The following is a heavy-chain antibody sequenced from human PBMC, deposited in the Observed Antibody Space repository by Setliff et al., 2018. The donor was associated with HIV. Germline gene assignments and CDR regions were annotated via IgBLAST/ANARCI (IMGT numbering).Heavy chain of an antibody. CDR1: GYSFTGYY. J-gene: IGHJ6*04. D-gene: IGHD3-10*01. CDR2: INPNSGGT. V-gene: IGHV1-2*06. CDR3: ASGKGVGGVIITGGLDV. Sequence: ASVKVSCKASGYSFTGYYMHWVRQAPGQGLEWMGRINPNSGGTNYAQKFQGRVTMTRDTSISTAYMELSRLRSDDTAMYYCASGKGVGGVIITGGLDVWGKGTTVTVSS.